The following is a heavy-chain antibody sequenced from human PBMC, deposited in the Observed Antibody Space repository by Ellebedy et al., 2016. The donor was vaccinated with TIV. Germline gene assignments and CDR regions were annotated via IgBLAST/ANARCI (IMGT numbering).Heavy chain of an antibody. Sequence: PGGSLRLSCAASGFTFSGYWMHWVRHVPGKGLVWVSRINGDGSSTAYADSVKGLFTISRDNAKNTLYLQMNSLRAEDTAVYYCAAVQYWEAAFDIWGQGTMVTVSS. V-gene: IGHV3-74*01. CDR1: GFTFSGYW. J-gene: IGHJ3*02. CDR3: AAVQYWEAAFDI. D-gene: IGHD2-8*02. CDR2: INGDGSST.